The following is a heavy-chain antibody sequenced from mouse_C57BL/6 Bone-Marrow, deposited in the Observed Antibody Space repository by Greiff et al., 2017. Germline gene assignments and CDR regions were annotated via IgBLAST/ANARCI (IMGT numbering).Heavy chain of an antibody. CDR1: GFTFSDYY. CDR3: AREGAGDYYYDV. V-gene: IGHV5-16*01. Sequence: EVKLVESEGGLVQPGSSMKLSCTASGFTFSDYYMAWVRQVPEKGLEWVANINYDGSSTYYLDSLKSRFIISRDNAKNILYLQMSSLKSEDTATYYCAREGAGDYYYDVWGKGTTVTVSS. D-gene: IGHD2-4*01. CDR2: INYDGSST. J-gene: IGHJ1*03.